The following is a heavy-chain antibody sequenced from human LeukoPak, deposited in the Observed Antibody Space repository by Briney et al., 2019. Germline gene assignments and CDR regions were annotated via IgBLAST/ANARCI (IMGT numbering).Heavy chain of an antibody. CDR3: ARDRGPVVPAAIGFYYGMDV. Sequence: GGSLRLSCAASGFTFSDYYMSWIRQAPGKGLEWVSYISSSGSTIYCADSVKGRFTISRDNAKNSLYLQMNSLRAEDTAVYYCARDRGPVVPAAIGFYYGMDVWGQGTTVTVSS. J-gene: IGHJ6*02. V-gene: IGHV3-11*01. D-gene: IGHD2-2*01. CDR1: GFTFSDYY. CDR2: ISSSGSTI.